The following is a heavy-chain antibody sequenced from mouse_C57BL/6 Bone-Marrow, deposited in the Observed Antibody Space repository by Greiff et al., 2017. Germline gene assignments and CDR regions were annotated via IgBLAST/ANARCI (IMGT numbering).Heavy chain of an antibody. V-gene: IGHV14-4*01. CDR3: TTGFYYGNCGFAY. CDR2: IDPENGDT. CDR1: GFNIKDDY. D-gene: IGHD2-1*01. J-gene: IGHJ3*01. Sequence: VQLKESGAELVRPGASVKLSCTASGFNIKDDYMHWVKQRPEQGLEWIGWIDPENGDTEYASKIQGKATITADTSSNTAYLQLSSLTSEDTAVYYCTTGFYYGNCGFAYWGQGTLVTVSA.